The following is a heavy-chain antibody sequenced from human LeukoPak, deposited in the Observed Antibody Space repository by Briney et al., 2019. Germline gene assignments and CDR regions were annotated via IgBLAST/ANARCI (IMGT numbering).Heavy chain of an antibody. CDR1: GGSITGYY. CDR3: ARGPDFSRGEHFDY. D-gene: IGHD4-11*01. Sequence: SENLSLTCTVSGGSITGYYWSWIGQPAWKGLEWVGRLYSSGGAVYNPSLKSRVTLSADTSKGQLSLKMISVTAADAAVYFCARGPDFSRGEHFDYWGLGILVTVSP. V-gene: IGHV4-4*07. CDR2: LYSSGGA. J-gene: IGHJ4*02.